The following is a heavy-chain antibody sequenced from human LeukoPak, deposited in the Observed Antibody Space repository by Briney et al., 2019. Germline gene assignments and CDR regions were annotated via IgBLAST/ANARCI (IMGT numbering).Heavy chain of an antibody. CDR3: ARDSDWLLFDY. CDR2: VNREGTTT. D-gene: IGHD3-9*01. Sequence: GGSLTLSCAASGFTFSAYWMHWVRQVPGKGLVWVSRVNREGTTTIYADSVKGRFTISRDNGKNTLYLQMNSLRAEDTAVYYCARDSDWLLFDYWGQGTLFTVSS. V-gene: IGHV3-74*01. CDR1: GFTFSAYW. J-gene: IGHJ4*02.